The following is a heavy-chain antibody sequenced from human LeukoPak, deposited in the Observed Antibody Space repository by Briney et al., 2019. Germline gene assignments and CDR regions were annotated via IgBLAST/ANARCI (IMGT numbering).Heavy chain of an antibody. CDR1: GYTFTDYY. CDR2: INPNSGGT. CDR3: ARWYGLGGNYFDY. V-gene: IGHV1-2*02. Sequence: ASVNVSCKPSGYTFTDYYIHWVRQAPGQALEWMGWINPNSGGTNYAQKFQGRVTRTRDTSISTAYMELRRLRCDDTAVYYCARWYGLGGNYFDYWGQGTLVTVSS. D-gene: IGHD3-16*01. J-gene: IGHJ4*02.